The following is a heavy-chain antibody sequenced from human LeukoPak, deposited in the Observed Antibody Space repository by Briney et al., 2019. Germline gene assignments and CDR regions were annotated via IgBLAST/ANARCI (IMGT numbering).Heavy chain of an antibody. V-gene: IGHV3-74*01. CDR1: GFTFSSHW. Sequence: GGSLRLSCAASGFTFSSHWMHWVRQAPGKGLVWVSRINSDGSSTSYADSVKGRFTISRDNAKNTLYLQMNSLRAEDTAVYYCARGGYSSGWYLYDYWGQGTLVTVSS. D-gene: IGHD6-19*01. CDR3: ARGGYSSGWYLYDY. J-gene: IGHJ4*02. CDR2: INSDGSST.